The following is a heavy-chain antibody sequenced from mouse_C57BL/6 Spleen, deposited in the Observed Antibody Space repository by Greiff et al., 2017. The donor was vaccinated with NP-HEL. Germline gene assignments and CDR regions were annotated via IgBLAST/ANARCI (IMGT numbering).Heavy chain of an antibody. CDR3: ARDLYYGSSPFAY. CDR1: GFNLKDSY. J-gene: IGHJ3*01. Sequence: VQLKQSGAELVQPGASVKLSCTASGFNLKDSYMHWVKQRTEQGLEWIGRIDPEDGDTKYAPKFQGKATITADTSSNTADLQLSSLTAEDTAVYYWARDLYYGSSPFAYWGQGTLVTVSA. CDR2: IDPEDGDT. D-gene: IGHD1-1*01. V-gene: IGHV14-2*01.